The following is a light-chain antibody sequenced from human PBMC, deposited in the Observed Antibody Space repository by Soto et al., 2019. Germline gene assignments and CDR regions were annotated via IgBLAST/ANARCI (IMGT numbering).Light chain of an antibody. CDR3: QQYGSSVWT. Sequence: EIVLTQSPGTLSLSPGERATLSCRASQSVSSNYLAWYQQKPGQAPRLLIYGASSRATDNPDRFSGSGSGIDFSLTISRLEPEDSAVYYCQQYGSSVWTFGQGTRVEIK. CDR1: QSVSSNY. J-gene: IGKJ1*01. V-gene: IGKV3-20*01. CDR2: GAS.